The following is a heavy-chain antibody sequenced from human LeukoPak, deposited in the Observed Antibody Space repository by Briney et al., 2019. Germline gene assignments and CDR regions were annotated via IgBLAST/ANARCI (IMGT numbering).Heavy chain of an antibody. J-gene: IGHJ4*02. CDR2: IRQDGSEK. CDR3: ASMWEGGF. CDR1: GLTFSENW. V-gene: IGHV3-7*01. Sequence: PGGSLRLSCAASGLTFSENWMSWVRQAPGKGLEWVACIRQDGSEKYYVDSVKGRFTISRDNAKNSLYLQMNSLRAEDTAVYYCASMWEGGFWGQGTLVTVSS. D-gene: IGHD1-26*01.